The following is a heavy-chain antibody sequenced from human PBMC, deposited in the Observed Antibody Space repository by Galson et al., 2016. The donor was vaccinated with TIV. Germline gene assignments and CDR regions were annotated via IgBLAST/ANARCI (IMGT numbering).Heavy chain of an antibody. CDR2: ISYSGSSK. V-gene: IGHV3-30*18. CDR3: VKERLKFWSISLHSFDS. D-gene: IGHD3-3*01. CDR1: GFTFNSYG. Sequence: SLRLSCAASGFTFNSYGMHWVRQAPGKGLEWAAVISYSGSSKYYLDSVKGRFTISRDNSKNTLYLQMNSLRPEDTAVYYCVKERLKFWSISLHSFDSWGQGTLATVSS. J-gene: IGHJ4*02.